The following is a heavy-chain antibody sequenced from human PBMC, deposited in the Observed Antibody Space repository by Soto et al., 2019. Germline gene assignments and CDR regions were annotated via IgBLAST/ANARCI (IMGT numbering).Heavy chain of an antibody. CDR1: GYTFTSYY. J-gene: IGHJ4*02. CDR2: INPSGGST. V-gene: IGHV1-46*01. CDR3: ARQTPLLEWLLPALDY. Sequence: ASVKVSCKASGYTFTSYYTHWVRQAPGQGLEWMGIINPSGGSTSYAQKFQGRVTMTRDTSTSTVYMELSSLRSEDTAVYYCARQTPLLEWLLPALDYWGQGTLVTVSS. D-gene: IGHD3-3*01.